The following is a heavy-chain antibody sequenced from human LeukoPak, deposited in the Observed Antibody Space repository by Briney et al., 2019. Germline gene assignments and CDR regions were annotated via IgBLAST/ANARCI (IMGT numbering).Heavy chain of an antibody. D-gene: IGHD6-19*01. CDR3: AKGSSGWSLDY. CDR1: GYTFINQG. J-gene: IGHJ4*02. Sequence: ASVKVSCKASGYTFINQGISWVRQAPGQGLEWMGWTSTYNTNYIQKLQGRVTMTTDTSTSTAYMELRGLRSDDTAVYYCAKGSSGWSLDYWGQGTLVTVSS. V-gene: IGHV1-18*01. CDR2: TSTYNT.